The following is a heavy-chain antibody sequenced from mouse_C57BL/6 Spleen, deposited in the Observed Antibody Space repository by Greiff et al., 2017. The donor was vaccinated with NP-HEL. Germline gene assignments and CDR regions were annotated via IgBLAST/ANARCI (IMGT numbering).Heavy chain of an antibody. CDR1: GYTFTDYY. V-gene: IGHV1-26*01. D-gene: IGHD1-1*01. CDR3: ASHYGSSYEYAMDY. J-gene: IGHJ4*01. CDR2: INPNNGGT. Sequence: VQLQQSGPELVKPGASVKISCKASGYTFTDYYMNWVKQSHGKSLEWIGDINPNNGGTSYNQKFKGKATLTVDKSSSTAYMELRSLTSEDSAVYYCASHYGSSYEYAMDYWGQGTSVTVSS.